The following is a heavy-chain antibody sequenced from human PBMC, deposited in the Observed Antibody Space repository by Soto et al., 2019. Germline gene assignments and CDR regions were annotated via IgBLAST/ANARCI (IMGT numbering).Heavy chain of an antibody. D-gene: IGHD2-2*01. CDR3: ATYCSSTSCYPDDAFDI. J-gene: IGHJ3*02. CDR1: GYTFTSYY. CDR2: INPSGGST. V-gene: IGHV1-46*03. Sequence: ASVKLSCKSSGYTFTSYYMHWVRQAPGQGLEWMGIINPSGGSTSYAQKFQGRVTMTRDTSTSTVYMELSSLRSEDTAVYYCATYCSSTSCYPDDAFDIWGQGTMVTVSS.